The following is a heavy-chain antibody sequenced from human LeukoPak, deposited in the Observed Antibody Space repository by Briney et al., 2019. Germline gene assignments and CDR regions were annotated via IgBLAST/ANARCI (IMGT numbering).Heavy chain of an antibody. J-gene: IGHJ4*02. D-gene: IGHD3-10*01. Sequence: GGSLRLSCAASGFTFSSYSMNWVRQAPGKGLEWVSSISSSSIYIYYADSVKGRFTISRDNAKNSLYLQMNSLRAEDTAVYYCAKDLSKGLLYRRGMYYFDYWGQGTLVTVSS. V-gene: IGHV3-21*01. CDR2: ISSSSIYI. CDR1: GFTFSSYS. CDR3: AKDLSKGLLYRRGMYYFDY.